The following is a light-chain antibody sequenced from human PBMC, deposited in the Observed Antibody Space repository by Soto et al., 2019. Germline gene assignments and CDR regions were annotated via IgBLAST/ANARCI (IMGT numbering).Light chain of an antibody. J-gene: IGLJ1*01. CDR3: SSYAGSSTV. CDR2: EGS. CDR1: SGYVVRYNL. Sequence: QPAAVSFTPGQSITISCAGTSGYVVRYNLVSWYQHHPGKAPKLMIYEGSKRHSGFSNRFSGSKSGNTASLTISGLQAEDEADYYCSSYAGSSTVFGTGTKAPV. V-gene: IGLV2-23*01.